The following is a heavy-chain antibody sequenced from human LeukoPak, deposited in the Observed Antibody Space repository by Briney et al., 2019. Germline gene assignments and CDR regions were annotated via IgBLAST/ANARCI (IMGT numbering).Heavy chain of an antibody. CDR3: ASGIAYYQPSKNAFDF. Sequence: PSETLSLTCTVSGVSISNAGYLWSWIRQPPGKGLEYIGYIYDSKGTYYNPSLKSRVTVSVDRSKNQFSLKVYSVSAADTAVYYCASGIAYYQPSKNAFDFWGQGTMVIVSS. CDR1: GVSISNAGYL. V-gene: IGHV4-30-2*01. D-gene: IGHD2-2*01. J-gene: IGHJ3*01. CDR2: IYDSKGT.